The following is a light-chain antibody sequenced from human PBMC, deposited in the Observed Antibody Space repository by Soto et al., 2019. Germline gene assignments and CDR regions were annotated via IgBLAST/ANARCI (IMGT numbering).Light chain of an antibody. CDR2: SND. V-gene: IGLV1-44*01. Sequence: QPVLTQAPSASGTPGQRVTISCSGSSSNIGSNTVTWYQQVPGTAPKLLIYSNDQRPSGVPDRFSGSKSGTSASLAIAGLQSEDEADDYCAAWDDSLNGWVFGGGTKLTVL. J-gene: IGLJ3*02. CDR1: SSNIGSNT. CDR3: AAWDDSLNGWV.